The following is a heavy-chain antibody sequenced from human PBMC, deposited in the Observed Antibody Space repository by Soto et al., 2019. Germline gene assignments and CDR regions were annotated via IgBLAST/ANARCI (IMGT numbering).Heavy chain of an antibody. CDR2: ISAYNGNT. D-gene: IGHD2-2*01. Sequence: ASVKVSCKASGYTFTSYGISWVRQAPGQGLEWMGWISAYNGNTNYAQKLQGRVTMTTNTSTSTAYMELRSLRSDDTAVYYCARDEYQLLSQTYDAFDIWGQGTMVTVSS. J-gene: IGHJ3*02. CDR1: GYTFTSYG. CDR3: ARDEYQLLSQTYDAFDI. V-gene: IGHV1-18*01.